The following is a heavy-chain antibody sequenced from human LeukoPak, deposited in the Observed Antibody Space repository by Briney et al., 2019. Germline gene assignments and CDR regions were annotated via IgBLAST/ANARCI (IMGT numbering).Heavy chain of an antibody. D-gene: IGHD3-10*01. Sequence: ASVKVSCKASGYTFTSYGISWVRQAPGQGLEWMGCISAYNGNTNYAQKLQGRVTMTTDTSTSTAYMELRSLRSDAAAVYYCARSKDILLWFGELFSLDYWGQGTLVTVSS. CDR1: GYTFTSYG. J-gene: IGHJ4*02. CDR3: ARSKDILLWFGELFSLDY. V-gene: IGHV1-18*01. CDR2: ISAYNGNT.